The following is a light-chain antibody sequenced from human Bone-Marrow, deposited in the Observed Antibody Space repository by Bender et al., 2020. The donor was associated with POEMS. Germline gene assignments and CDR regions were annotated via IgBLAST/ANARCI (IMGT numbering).Light chain of an antibody. CDR3: QSYDSSLDGYV. CDR2: GYN. Sequence: QSALTQPASVSGSPGQSITISCTGSSSNTGSGYDINWYQHLPGTAPKLLIYGYNNRPSGVPDRFSGSKSGTSASLAITGLQAEDEGDYYCQSYDSSLDGYVFGTGTKVTVL. J-gene: IGLJ1*01. CDR1: SSNTGSGYD. V-gene: IGLV1-40*01.